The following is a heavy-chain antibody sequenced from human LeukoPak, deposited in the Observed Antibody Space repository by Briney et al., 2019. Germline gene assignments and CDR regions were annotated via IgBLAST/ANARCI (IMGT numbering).Heavy chain of an antibody. D-gene: IGHD2-21*02. CDR1: DYSISSAYY. CDR3: ARDQAYCGGDCYFDF. Sequence: SETLSLTCAVSDYSISSAYYWGWIRRPPGKGLEWIGSIYHSGSTDYNPSLKSRVTISVDTSKNQFSLKLRSVTAADTAVYYCARDQAYCGGDCYFDFWGQGTLVTVSS. V-gene: IGHV4-38-2*02. J-gene: IGHJ4*02. CDR2: IYHSGST.